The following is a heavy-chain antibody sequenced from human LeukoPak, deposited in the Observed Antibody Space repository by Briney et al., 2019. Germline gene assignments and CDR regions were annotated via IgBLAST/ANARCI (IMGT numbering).Heavy chain of an antibody. V-gene: IGHV4-59*01. CDR1: GGSISSYY. CDR3: ARDRSPYYDILTGYTNWFDP. CDR2: IYYSGST. Sequence: PSGTLSLTCTVSGGSISSYYWSWIRQPPGKGLEWIGYIYYSGSTNYNPSPKSRVTISVDTSKNQFSLKLSSVTAADTAVYYCARDRSPYYDILTGYTNWFDPWGQGTLVTVSS. J-gene: IGHJ5*02. D-gene: IGHD3-9*01.